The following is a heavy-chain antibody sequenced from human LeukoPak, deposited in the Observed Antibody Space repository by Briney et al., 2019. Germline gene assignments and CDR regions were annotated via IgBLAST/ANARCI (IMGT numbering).Heavy chain of an antibody. CDR2: FDPEDGET. CDR3: ATATKGDYVWGSYRTFDY. CDR1: GYTLTELS. Sequence: GASVKVSCKVSGYTLTELSMHWVRQAPGKGLEWMGGFDPEDGETIYAQKFQGRVTMTEDTSTDTAYMELSSLRSEDTAVYYCATATKGDYVWGSYRTFDYWGQGTLVTVSS. V-gene: IGHV1-24*01. D-gene: IGHD3-16*02. J-gene: IGHJ4*02.